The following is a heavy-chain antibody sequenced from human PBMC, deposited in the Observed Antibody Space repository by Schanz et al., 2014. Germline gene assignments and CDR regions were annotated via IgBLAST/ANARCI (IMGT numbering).Heavy chain of an antibody. V-gene: IGHV3-53*01. Sequence: EMQLVESEGGLIQPGGSLRLSCAASGFTVTSYYMSWVRQAPGKGLEWVSVIYSGDNTYYADSVKGRFTISRDNSKNALFLQMNSLRVEDTAVSSSLRDLAQWTVGLDVWGQGTTVTVSS. CDR1: GFTVTSYY. D-gene: IGHD6-19*01. J-gene: IGHJ6*02. CDR2: IYSGDNT. CDR3: LRDLAQWTVGLDV.